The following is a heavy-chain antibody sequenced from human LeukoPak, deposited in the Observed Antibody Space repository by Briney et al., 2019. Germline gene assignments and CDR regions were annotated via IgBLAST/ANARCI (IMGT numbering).Heavy chain of an antibody. CDR1: GYTFTMYY. CDR3: ARKQRGGLSGSLGGLFASYHTYYYMDV. Sequence: ASVKVSCKTSGYTFTMYYLHWVRQAPGQGLEWMGMINPSDGATTYAQKFQGRVSMTRDMSTTTVYMNLRSLRSAETAFSFCARKQRGGLSGSLGGLFASYHTYYYMDVWGRGTTVTVSS. J-gene: IGHJ6*03. V-gene: IGHV1-46*01. D-gene: IGHD3-16*01. CDR2: INPSDGAT.